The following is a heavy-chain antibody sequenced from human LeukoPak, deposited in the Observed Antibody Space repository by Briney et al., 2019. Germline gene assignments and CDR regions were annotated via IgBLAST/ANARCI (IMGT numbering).Heavy chain of an antibody. CDR2: MNPNSGNT. J-gene: IGHJ6*03. V-gene: IGHV1-8*01. Sequence: GASVKVSCKASGYTFTSYDINWVRQATGQGLEWMGWMNPNSGNTGYAQKFQGRVTMTRNPSISTAYMELSSLRSEDTAVYYCAGLYSSSWYDYMDAWGKGTTVTVSS. CDR1: GYTFTSYD. CDR3: AGLYSSSWYDYMDA. D-gene: IGHD6-13*01.